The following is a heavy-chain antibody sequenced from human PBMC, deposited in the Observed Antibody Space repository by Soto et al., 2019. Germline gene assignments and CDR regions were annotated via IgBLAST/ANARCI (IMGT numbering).Heavy chain of an antibody. D-gene: IGHD5-12*01. V-gene: IGHV1-69*08. Sequence: QVQLVQSGAEVKKPGSSVKVSCKASGGTFSSYTISWVRQAPGQGLEGMGRIIPILGIANYAQKFQGRVTITADKSTSTAYMELSSLRSEDTAVYYCAREVRWLLYYFDYWGQGTLVTVSS. CDR2: IIPILGIA. CDR1: GGTFSSYT. CDR3: AREVRWLLYYFDY. J-gene: IGHJ4*02.